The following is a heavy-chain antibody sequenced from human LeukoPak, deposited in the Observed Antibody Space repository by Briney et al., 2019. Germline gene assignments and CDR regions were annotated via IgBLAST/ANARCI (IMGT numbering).Heavy chain of an antibody. V-gene: IGHV3-7*01. J-gene: IGHJ4*02. CDR1: GFTFSRYW. CDR3: ARDRYFSY. D-gene: IGHD3-9*01. CDR2: IKEDGSEK. Sequence: GGSLILSCAASGFTFSRYWMSWVRQAPGKGLEWVANIKEDGSEKHYVDSVKGRFSISRDNAKNSVYLQMNSLRAEDTAVYYCARDRYFSYWGQGTLVTVSS.